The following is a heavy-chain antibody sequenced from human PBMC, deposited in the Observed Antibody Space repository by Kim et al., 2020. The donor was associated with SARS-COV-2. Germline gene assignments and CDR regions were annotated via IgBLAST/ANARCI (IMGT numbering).Heavy chain of an antibody. V-gene: IGHV3-9*01. CDR3: AKDTSMGSLAAAGPNDAFDI. Sequence: RFTISRDNAKNSLYLQMNSLRAEDTALYYCAKDTSMGSLAAAGPNDAFDIWGQGTMVTVSS. J-gene: IGHJ3*02. D-gene: IGHD6-13*01.